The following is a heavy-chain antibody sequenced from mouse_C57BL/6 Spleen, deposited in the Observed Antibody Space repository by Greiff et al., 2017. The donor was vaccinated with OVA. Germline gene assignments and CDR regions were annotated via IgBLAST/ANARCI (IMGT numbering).Heavy chain of an antibody. CDR1: GYTFTSYW. Sequence: QVQLQQPGAELVKPGASVKVSCKASGYTFTSYWMHWVKQRPGQGLEWIGRIHPSDSDTNYNQKFKGKATLTVDKSSSTAYMQLSSLTSEDSAVYYCAMELTVAYFDYWGQGTTLTVSS. V-gene: IGHV1-74*01. CDR2: IHPSDSDT. CDR3: AMELTVAYFDY. J-gene: IGHJ2*01. D-gene: IGHD4-1*01.